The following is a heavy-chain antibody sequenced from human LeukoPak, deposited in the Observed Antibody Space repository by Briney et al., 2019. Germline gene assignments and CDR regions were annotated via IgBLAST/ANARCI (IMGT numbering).Heavy chain of an antibody. CDR3: ARVGLGTGYVSRWTRDY. J-gene: IGHJ4*02. CDR2: INHSGST. V-gene: IGHV4-34*01. CDR1: GGSFSGYY. Sequence: SETLSLTCAVYGGSFSGYYWSWIRQPPGKGLEWIGEINHSGSTNYNPSRKSRVTISVDTSKNQFSLKLSSVTAEDTAVYYCARVGLGTGYVSRWTRDYWGQGTLVTVSS. D-gene: IGHD3/OR15-3a*01.